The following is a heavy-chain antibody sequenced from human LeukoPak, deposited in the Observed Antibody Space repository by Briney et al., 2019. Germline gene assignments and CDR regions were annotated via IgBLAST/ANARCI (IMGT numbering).Heavy chain of an antibody. CDR2: IYSGGST. CDR3: AREARYSGTYGADY. V-gene: IGHV3-66*01. D-gene: IGHD1-26*01. CDR1: GFIVSSNY. Sequence: GGPLRLSCAASGFIVSSNYMSWVRQAPGKGLEWVSVIYSGGSTYYADSVKGRFTISRDKSKNTLYLQMNSLRAEDTAVYYCAREARYSGTYGADYWGQGTLVTVSS. J-gene: IGHJ4*02.